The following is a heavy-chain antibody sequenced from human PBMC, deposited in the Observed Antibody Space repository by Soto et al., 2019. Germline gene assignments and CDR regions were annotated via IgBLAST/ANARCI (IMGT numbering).Heavy chain of an antibody. Sequence: VKVSCKASGVSFSGYAFSWVRQAPGQGLEWMGGIMPLFGKPDYAQKFQGRVTITADESTSTTYMELSSLRSEDTALYFCASASSTSWLYYFDYWGQGTRVTVSS. V-gene: IGHV1-69*13. CDR2: IMPLFGKP. J-gene: IGHJ4*02. D-gene: IGHD2-2*01. CDR3: ASASSTSWLYYFDY. CDR1: GVSFSGYA.